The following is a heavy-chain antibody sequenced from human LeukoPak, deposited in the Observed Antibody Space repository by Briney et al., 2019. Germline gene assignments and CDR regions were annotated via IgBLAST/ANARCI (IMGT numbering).Heavy chain of an antibody. CDR1: ELTFTSYE. CDR3: ARGPSIAARYDAFDI. Sequence: TGGSLRLSCAASELTFTSYEFNWVRQAPGKGLEWVSYISSSGNTISYADSVKGRFTISRDNAKNSLYLQVISLRAEDTAVYYCARGPSIAARYDAFDIWGQGTMVTVSS. V-gene: IGHV3-48*03. CDR2: ISSSGNTI. J-gene: IGHJ3*02. D-gene: IGHD6-6*01.